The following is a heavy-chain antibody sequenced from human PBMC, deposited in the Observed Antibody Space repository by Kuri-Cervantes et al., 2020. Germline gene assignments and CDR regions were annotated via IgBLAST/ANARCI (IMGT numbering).Heavy chain of an antibody. J-gene: IGHJ2*01. D-gene: IGHD6-19*01. CDR1: GYSFTSHG. CDR3: AGGRMTLPTVAGTPLPNFDL. CDR2: IIPIFGTA. Sequence: SVKVSCKGSGYSFTSHGISWVRQAPGQGLEWMGGIIPIFGTANYAQKFQGRVTITTDESTGTAYMELSSLRSEDTAVYYCAGGRMTLPTVAGTPLPNFDLWGRGTLVTVSS. V-gene: IGHV1-69*05.